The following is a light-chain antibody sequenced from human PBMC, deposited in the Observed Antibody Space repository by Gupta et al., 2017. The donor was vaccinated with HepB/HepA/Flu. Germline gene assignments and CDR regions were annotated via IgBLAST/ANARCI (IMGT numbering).Light chain of an antibody. Sequence: IVLTQSPGTLSLPPGERATLSCRASRGVSSSYLAWYQQTPGQAPRLINYGASSRATGIPDRFSGSGSGTDFTLTISILEHEDFAVYYCQQYGSSPFTFGHGTKVDIK. CDR2: GAS. J-gene: IGKJ3*01. CDR3: QQYGSSPFT. V-gene: IGKV3-20*01. CDR1: RGVSSSY.